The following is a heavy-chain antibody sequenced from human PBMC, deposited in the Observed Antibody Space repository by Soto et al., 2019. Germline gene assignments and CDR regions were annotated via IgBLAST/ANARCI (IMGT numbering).Heavy chain of an antibody. Sequence: GASVKVSCKASGGPFSTYGVSWVRQAPGQGLEWMGGTIPISGGSNYAQRFQGRVTITADTSTSTAYMELSSLRSEDTAVYYCARDVKAAEYYYDSSGHPRDAFDIWGQGTMVTVSS. D-gene: IGHD3-22*01. CDR3: ARDVKAAEYYYDSSGHPRDAFDI. CDR1: GGPFSTYG. J-gene: IGHJ3*02. CDR2: TIPISGGS. V-gene: IGHV1-69*10.